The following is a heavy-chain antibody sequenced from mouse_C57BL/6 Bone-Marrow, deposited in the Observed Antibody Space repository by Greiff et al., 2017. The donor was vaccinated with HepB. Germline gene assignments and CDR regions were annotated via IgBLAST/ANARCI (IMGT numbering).Heavy chain of an antibody. CDR3: ARKPYCNYLAWFAY. Sequence: QVQLQQSGAELARPGASVKLSCKASGYTFTSYGISWVKQRTGQGLEWIGEIYPRSGNTYYNEKFKGKATLTADKSSSTAYMELRSLTSEDSAVYFCARKPYCNYLAWFAYWGQGTLVTVSA. CDR2: IYPRSGNT. D-gene: IGHD2-1*01. CDR1: GYTFTSYG. V-gene: IGHV1-81*01. J-gene: IGHJ3*01.